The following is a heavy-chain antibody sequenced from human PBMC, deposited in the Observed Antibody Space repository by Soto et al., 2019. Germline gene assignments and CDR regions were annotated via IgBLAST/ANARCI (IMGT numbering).Heavy chain of an antibody. V-gene: IGHV3-11*05. CDR2: ISSSGSYT. D-gene: IGHD6-13*01. CDR3: ARDLGSGSWPLYIMDV. J-gene: IGHJ6*02. Sequence: GGSLRLSCAASGFTFSDYYMSWIRQAPGKGLEWVSYISSSGSYTNYADSVKGRFTISRDNAKNSLYLQMNSLRAEDTAVYYCARDLGSGSWPLYIMDVWGQGTTVTVSS. CDR1: GFTFSDYY.